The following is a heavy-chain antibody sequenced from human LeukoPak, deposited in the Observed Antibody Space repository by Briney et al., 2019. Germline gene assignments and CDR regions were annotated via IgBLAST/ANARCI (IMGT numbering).Heavy chain of an antibody. CDR2: IYHSGST. D-gene: IGHD5-18*01. V-gene: IGHV4-30-2*03. CDR1: GGSISSGGYC. CDR3: ARLHGHVQLWSFDY. J-gene: IGHJ4*02. Sequence: SETLSLTCTISGGSISSGGYCWSWIWQPPGKGLEWIGYIYHSGSTYYNPSLKSRVTISVDTSKNQFSLKLSSVTAADTAVYYCARLHGHVQLWSFDYWGQGTLVTVSS.